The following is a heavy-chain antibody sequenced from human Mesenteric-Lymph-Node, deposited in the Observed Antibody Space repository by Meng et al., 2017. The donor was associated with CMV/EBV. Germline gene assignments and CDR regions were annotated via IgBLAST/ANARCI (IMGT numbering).Heavy chain of an antibody. CDR1: GYPFIDYY. V-gene: IGHV1-2*06. D-gene: IGHD3-9*01. J-gene: IGHJ4*02. CDR2: INPKSCGR. CDR3: ARDRDTDWYSPFDY. Sequence: QVQLVQSGAEVKKPGAYVRFSCKASGYPFIDYYINWVRQAPGHGLEWMGRINPKSCGRSYAQNFQGRVTMTRDTSINTAYMEVNRLNSDDTAMYYCARDRDTDWYSPFDYWGPGTLVTVSS.